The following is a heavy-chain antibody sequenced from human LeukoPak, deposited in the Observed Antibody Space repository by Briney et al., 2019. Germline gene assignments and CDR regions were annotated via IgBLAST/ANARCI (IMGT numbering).Heavy chain of an antibody. CDR2: IYSGGST. CDR3: ARGYGDYYFYFDY. Sequence: GGSLRLSCAASGFTVSGNFMTWVRQAPGKGLEWVSVIYSGGSTYYADSVKGRFTISRDDSKNTLYLQMNSLRAEDTAVYYCARGYGDYYFYFDYWGQGTLVTVSS. V-gene: IGHV3-66*01. CDR1: GFTVSGNF. D-gene: IGHD4-17*01. J-gene: IGHJ4*02.